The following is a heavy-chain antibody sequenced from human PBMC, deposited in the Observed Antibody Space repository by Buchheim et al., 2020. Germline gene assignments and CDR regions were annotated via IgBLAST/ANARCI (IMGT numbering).Heavy chain of an antibody. CDR3: ARDKTSSGWPGRPYYFDY. CDR1: GFTFSSYS. D-gene: IGHD6-19*01. J-gene: IGHJ4*02. Sequence: EVQLVESGGGLVQPGGSLRLSCAASGFTFSSYSMNWVRQAPGKELEWVSYISSSSSTIYYADSVKGRFTISRDNAKNSLYLQMNSLRAEDTAVYYCARDKTSSGWPGRPYYFDYWGQGTL. V-gene: IGHV3-48*04. CDR2: ISSSSSTI.